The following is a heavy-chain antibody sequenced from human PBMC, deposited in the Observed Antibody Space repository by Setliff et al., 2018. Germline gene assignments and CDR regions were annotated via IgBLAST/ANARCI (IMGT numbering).Heavy chain of an antibody. D-gene: IGHD6-13*01. J-gene: IGHJ4*02. V-gene: IGHV1-24*01. CDR1: GYNLIEVS. CDR2: FDPEDGET. Sequence: ASVKVSCKVFGYNLIEVSMHWVRQAPGKGLEWMGGFDPEDGETIYAQKFQGRVTMTEDTSTDTAYMELSSLRSEDTAVYYCATVEAITIAAAGTTIFDYWGQGTLVTVSS. CDR3: ATVEAITIAAAGTTIFDY.